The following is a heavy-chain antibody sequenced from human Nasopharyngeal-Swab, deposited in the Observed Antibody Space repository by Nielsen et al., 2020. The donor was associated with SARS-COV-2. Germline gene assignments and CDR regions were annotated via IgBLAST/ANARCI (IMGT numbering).Heavy chain of an antibody. V-gene: IGHV3-23*01. Sequence: GESLKISCAASEFTFNTYAISWVRQAPGKGLEWVSVISGSDYSTKYADSVKGRFTISRDNSKNTLYLQMNSLRAEDTAVYYCAKGVYYDSSGLVDYWGQGTLVTVSS. J-gene: IGHJ4*02. D-gene: IGHD3-22*01. CDR1: EFTFNTYA. CDR3: AKGVYYDSSGLVDY. CDR2: ISGSDYST.